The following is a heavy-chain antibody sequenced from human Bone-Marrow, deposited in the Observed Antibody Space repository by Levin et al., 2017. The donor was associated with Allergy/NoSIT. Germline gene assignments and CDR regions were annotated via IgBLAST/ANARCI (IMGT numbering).Heavy chain of an antibody. Sequence: PSQTLSLTCAASGFTISSYYMSWVRQAPGKGLEWVSVIYSGGSTYFADSVKGRFTISRDNSKNTLYLQMNSLRAGDTAVYYCARGGMAPPRDWGQGTLVTVSS. V-gene: IGHV3-53*01. CDR3: ARGGMAPPRD. J-gene: IGHJ4*02. CDR1: GFTISSYY. CDR2: IYSGGST. D-gene: IGHD6-13*01.